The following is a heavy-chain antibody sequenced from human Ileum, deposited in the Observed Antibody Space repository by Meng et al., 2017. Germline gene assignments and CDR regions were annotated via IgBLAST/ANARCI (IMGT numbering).Heavy chain of an antibody. CDR2: INHSGST. CDR3: ASYSSGWYDAIS. D-gene: IGHD6-19*01. J-gene: IGHJ5*02. V-gene: IGHV4-34*01. CDR1: GGSFRGYY. Sequence: NSSDNRSLPRGACGGSFRGYYWSSIRQPPGKGREWIGEINHSGSTKYHPSLKSRVTISVDTSKNQFSLKLSSLRSEDTAVYYCASYSSGWYDAISWGQGTLVTVSS.